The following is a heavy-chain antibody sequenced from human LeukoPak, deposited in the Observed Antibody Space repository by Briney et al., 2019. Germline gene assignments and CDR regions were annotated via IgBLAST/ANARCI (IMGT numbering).Heavy chain of an antibody. V-gene: IGHV3-74*01. CDR3: ARGGRVGGLDY. D-gene: IGHD2-15*01. CDR2: INGDGSST. CDR1: GFTLSSYS. Sequence: PGRSLRLSCAASGFTLSSYSIHWVRQVPGMGPVWVSRINGDGSSTGYADSVRGRFTISRDNAQNTLYLQMNSLRAEDTAVYYCARGGRVGGLDYWGQGTLVTVSS. J-gene: IGHJ4*02.